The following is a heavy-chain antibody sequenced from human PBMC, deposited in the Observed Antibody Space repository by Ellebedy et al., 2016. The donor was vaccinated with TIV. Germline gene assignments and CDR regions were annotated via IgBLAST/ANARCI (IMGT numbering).Heavy chain of an antibody. CDR3: ARKSLSNWSFDL. CDR2: FYYSGKT. V-gene: IGHV4-59*01. Sequence: MPSETLSLTCTVSGDSISSFYWSWIRQPPGRGLEYIGYFYYSGKTNYSPSLKDRVTISLDTSKSQFSLNLTSVTAADTAVYYCARKSLSNWSFDLWGRGTLVTVSS. J-gene: IGHJ2*01. CDR1: GDSISSFY.